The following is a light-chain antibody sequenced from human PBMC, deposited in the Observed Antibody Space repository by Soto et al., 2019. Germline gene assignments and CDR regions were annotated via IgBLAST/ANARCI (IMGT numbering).Light chain of an antibody. J-gene: IGKJ5*01. CDR2: SAS. Sequence: DIHMTQSPSSLSASVGDRVTITCRASQSISRYLNWYQQKPGKAPKLLIYSASSLQSGVPSRFSGSGSGTEFTLTISSLQPEDFATYYCQQYNNWPPIPFGQRTLLEV. CDR1: QSISRY. CDR3: QQYNNWPPIP. V-gene: IGKV1-39*01.